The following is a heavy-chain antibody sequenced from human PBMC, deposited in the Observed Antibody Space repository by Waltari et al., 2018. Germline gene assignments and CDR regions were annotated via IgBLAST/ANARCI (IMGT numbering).Heavy chain of an antibody. CDR1: GFTFSSHV. D-gene: IGHD3-10*01. CDR3: ARRRVGNSGDDT. CDR2: VSPGGVTT. Sequence: DVQLLESGGGLVQPGGSLRLSCAASGFTFSSHVMSWVRQAPGKGPELVSSVSPGGVTTYYADSVKGRFTTSRDNSKNMLSLQMNSLRVEDTAVYYCARRRVGNSGDDTWGQGTLVIVSS. V-gene: IGHV3-23*01. J-gene: IGHJ5*02.